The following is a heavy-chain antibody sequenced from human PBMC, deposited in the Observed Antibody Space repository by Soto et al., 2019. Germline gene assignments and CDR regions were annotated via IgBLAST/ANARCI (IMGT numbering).Heavy chain of an antibody. V-gene: IGHV1-18*01. CDR1: GYTFTSYG. CDR2: MNAYNGNT. Sequence: ASVKVSCKASGYTFTSYGISWVRQAPGQGLEWMGWMNAYNGNTSYAQKLQGRVTMTTNTSISTAYMELSSLRSDDTAVYYCARTTMVRGVNNNWFDPWGQGTLVTVSS. J-gene: IGHJ5*02. D-gene: IGHD3-10*01. CDR3: ARTTMVRGVNNNWFDP.